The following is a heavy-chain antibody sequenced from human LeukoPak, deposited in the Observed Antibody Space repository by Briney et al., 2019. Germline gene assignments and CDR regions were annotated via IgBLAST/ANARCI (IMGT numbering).Heavy chain of an antibody. CDR2: IYSGGST. CDR3: AKDLNAAAGSVT. CDR1: GFTISINY. D-gene: IGHD6-25*01. Sequence: GGSLRLSCAASGFTISINYMNWVRQVPGKGLEWVSVIYSGGSTYYADSVKGRFTISRDNSKNTLYLQMNSLRAEDTAVYYCAKDLNAAAGSVTWGQGTLVTVSS. V-gene: IGHV3-53*01. J-gene: IGHJ4*02.